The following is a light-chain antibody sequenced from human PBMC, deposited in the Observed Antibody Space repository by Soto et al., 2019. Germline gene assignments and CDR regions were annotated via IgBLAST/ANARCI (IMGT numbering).Light chain of an antibody. CDR1: QSLIHSDGSTY. V-gene: IGKV2-30*02. J-gene: IGKJ1*01. CDR3: MQGTNLPWT. CDR2: EVS. Sequence: DVVMTQSPLSLPVTLGQPASISCTSSQSLIHSDGSTYLSWFQQRPGQSPRRLIYEVSDRDSGVQDRFRGRRSGTDFTLKISRVEAEDVGVYYFMQGTNLPWTFGQGTEVEIK.